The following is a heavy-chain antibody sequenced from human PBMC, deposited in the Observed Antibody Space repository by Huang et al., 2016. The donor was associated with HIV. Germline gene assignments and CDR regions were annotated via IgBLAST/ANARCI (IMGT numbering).Heavy chain of an antibody. CDR1: VGSFSNYY. Sequence: QVQLQQWGAGLLKPSETLSLTCAVYVGSFSNYYWSWIRQPPGKGLEWIGEINHGGGTNYYPSLKSRVTISVDTSKDQFCLKLSSVTAADTAVYYCASFYYYDSTGYFSAFDYWGQGTLVTVSS. CDR2: INHGGGT. V-gene: IGHV4-34*01. J-gene: IGHJ4*02. D-gene: IGHD3-22*01. CDR3: ASFYYYDSTGYFSAFDY.